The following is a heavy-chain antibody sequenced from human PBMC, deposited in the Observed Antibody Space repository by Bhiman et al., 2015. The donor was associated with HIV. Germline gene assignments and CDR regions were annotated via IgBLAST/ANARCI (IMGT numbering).Heavy chain of an antibody. D-gene: IGHD6-13*01. V-gene: IGHV3-30*03. CDR2: ISYDGSNK. CDR3: ASYSSSWSRTDYFDY. CDR1: GFSFSSYG. J-gene: IGHJ4*02. Sequence: QVQLVESGGGVGQPGRSLRLSCAASGFSFSSYGMHWVRQAPGKGLEWVAVISYDGSNKHYADSVKGRFTISRDNSKNTLYLQMNSLRAEDTAVYYCASYSSSWSRTDYFDYWGQGTLVTVSS.